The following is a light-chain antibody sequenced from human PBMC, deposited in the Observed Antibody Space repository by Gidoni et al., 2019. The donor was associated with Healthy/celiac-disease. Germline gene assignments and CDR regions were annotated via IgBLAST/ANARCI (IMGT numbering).Light chain of an antibody. Sequence: EIVMTQSPATLSVSPGERATLSCRASQSVSSNLAWYQQKPGQAPRLLIYGASTRATVIPARFSGSGSGTEFNLTIISLQSEDFAVYYCQQYNNWPLTFGGXTKVEIK. V-gene: IGKV3-15*01. J-gene: IGKJ4*01. CDR1: QSVSSN. CDR2: GAS. CDR3: QQYNNWPLT.